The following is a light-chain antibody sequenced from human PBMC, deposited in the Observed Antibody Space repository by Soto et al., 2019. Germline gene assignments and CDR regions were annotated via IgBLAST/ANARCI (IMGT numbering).Light chain of an antibody. V-gene: IGKV2-24*01. CDR2: KIS. J-gene: IGKJ2*01. Sequence: DIVMTQTPLSSPVTLGQPASISCRSSQSLVYSNGNTYLSWLHQRPDQPPRLLIYKISNRFSVVPDKFSCSGAGTDFTLKISRVEAEDVGVYYCMQSTQLPYTFGQGTRLEIE. CDR3: MQSTQLPYT. CDR1: QSLVYSNGNTY.